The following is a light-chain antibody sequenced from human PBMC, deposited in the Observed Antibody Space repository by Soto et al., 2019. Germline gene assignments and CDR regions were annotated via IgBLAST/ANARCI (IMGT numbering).Light chain of an antibody. Sequence: QSALTQPRSVSGSPGQSVTISCTGTSSDVGGYDYVSWYQQHPGKAPKFMIYDVSKRPSGVPDRISGCKSGNTASLTISGLQAEDEADYWWCSSAGSYSWVFGGGPEVTVL. J-gene: IGLJ3*02. V-gene: IGLV2-11*01. CDR3: CSSAGSYSWV. CDR2: DVS. CDR1: SSDVGGYDY.